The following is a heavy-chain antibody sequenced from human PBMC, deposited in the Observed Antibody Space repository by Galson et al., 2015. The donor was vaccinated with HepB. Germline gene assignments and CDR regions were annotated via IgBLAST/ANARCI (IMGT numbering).Heavy chain of an antibody. J-gene: IGHJ4*02. Sequence: SVKVSCKASGFTFTSSAMQWVRQARGQRLEWIGWIVVGSGNTNYAQKFQERVTITRDMSTSTAYMKLSSLRSEDTAVYYCAAAPDYDILTGYSNWGQGTLVTVSS. CDR3: AAAPDYDILTGYSN. CDR2: IVVGSGNT. CDR1: GFTFTSSA. D-gene: IGHD3-9*01. V-gene: IGHV1-58*02.